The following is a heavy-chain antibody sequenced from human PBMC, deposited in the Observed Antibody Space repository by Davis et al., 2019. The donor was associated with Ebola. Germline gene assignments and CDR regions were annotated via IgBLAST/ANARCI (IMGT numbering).Heavy chain of an antibody. CDR3: TREGYCNSTSCSIDAFDI. Sequence: PGGSLRLSCAASGFTFSSYTMNWVRQAPGKGLEWVSYISSGSSTISYADSVKGRITISRDNAKNSLYLQMNSLRDEDTAMYYCTREGYCNSTSCSIDAFDIWGQGTMVTVSS. D-gene: IGHD2-2*01. CDR2: ISSGSSTI. J-gene: IGHJ3*02. CDR1: GFTFSSYT. V-gene: IGHV3-48*02.